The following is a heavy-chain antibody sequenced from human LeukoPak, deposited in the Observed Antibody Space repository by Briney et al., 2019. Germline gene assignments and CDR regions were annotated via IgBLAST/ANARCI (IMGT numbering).Heavy chain of an antibody. J-gene: IGHJ4*02. Sequence: GASVKVSCKASGGTFSSYAISWVRQAPGQGLEWMGRIIPILGIANYAQKFQGRVTITADKSTSTAYMELSSLRSEDTAVYYCARAGYSSTFLYDYWGQGTLVTVSS. CDR1: GGTFSSYA. CDR2: IIPILGIA. CDR3: ARAGYSSTFLYDY. D-gene: IGHD6-19*01. V-gene: IGHV1-69*04.